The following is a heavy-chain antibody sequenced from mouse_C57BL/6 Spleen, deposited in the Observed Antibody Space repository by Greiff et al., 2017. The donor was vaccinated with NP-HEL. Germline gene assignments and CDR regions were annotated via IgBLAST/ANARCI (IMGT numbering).Heavy chain of an antibody. D-gene: IGHD2-3*01. CDR1: GFTFSDYG. V-gene: IGHV5-17*01. Sequence: DVHLVESGGGLVKPGGSLKLSCAASGFTFSDYGMHWVRQAPEKGLEWVAYISSGSSTIYYADTVKGRFTISRDNAKNTLFLQMTSLRSEDTAMYYCARRRWSGAMDYWGQGTSVTVSS. CDR2: ISSGSSTI. J-gene: IGHJ4*01. CDR3: ARRRWSGAMDY.